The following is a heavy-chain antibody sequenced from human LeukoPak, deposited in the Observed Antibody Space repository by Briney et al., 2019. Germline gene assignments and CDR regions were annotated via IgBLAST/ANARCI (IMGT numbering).Heavy chain of an antibody. V-gene: IGHV4-34*01. J-gene: IGHJ4*02. CDR3: ARDFTVTRSFGY. Sequence: SETLSLTCAVYGGSFSGYYWSWIRQPPGKGLEWIGEINHSGSTYYNPSLKSRVTISVDTSKNQFSLKLSSVTAADTAVYYCARDFTVTRSFGYWGQGTLVTVSS. CDR1: GGSFSGYY. CDR2: INHSGST. D-gene: IGHD4-17*01.